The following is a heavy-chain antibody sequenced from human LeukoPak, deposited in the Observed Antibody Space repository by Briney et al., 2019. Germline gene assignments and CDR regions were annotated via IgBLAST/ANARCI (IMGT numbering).Heavy chain of an antibody. Sequence: GGSLRLSCTASGLTFRDYAMSWVRQAPGKGLEWVGFIRSKTYDESTRYAASVKGRFTISRDDSKSIAYLQMNSLDTEDTGVYYCSRHWAPEVYYYDSSGYAKNEYWGQGSLVTVSS. CDR2: IRSKTYDEST. J-gene: IGHJ4*02. CDR3: SRHWAPEVYYYDSSGYAKNEY. V-gene: IGHV3-49*04. CDR1: GLTFRDYA. D-gene: IGHD3-22*01.